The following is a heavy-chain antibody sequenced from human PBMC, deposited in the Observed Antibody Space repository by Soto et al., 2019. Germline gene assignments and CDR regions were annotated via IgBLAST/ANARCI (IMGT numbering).Heavy chain of an antibody. CDR2: INHRGST. J-gene: IGHJ5*02. CDR1: GGSFSGYY. D-gene: IGHD1-7*01. Sequence: QVQLQQWGAGLLKPSETLSLTCAFYGGSFSGYYWSWIRQPPGKGLEWIGEINHRGSTNYNPSIKGRVTISVDTSKNQFSLKLSSVTAAGPAVYYCARGLNWNYRGWFDPWGQGTLVTVSS. V-gene: IGHV4-34*01. CDR3: ARGLNWNYRGWFDP.